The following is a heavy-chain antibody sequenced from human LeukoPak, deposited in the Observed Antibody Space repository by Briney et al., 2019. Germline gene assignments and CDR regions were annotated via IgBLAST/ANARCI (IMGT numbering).Heavy chain of an antibody. V-gene: IGHV3-23*01. J-gene: IGHJ4*02. CDR2: ISGSAGST. Sequence: GGSLRLSCAVSGFTFATYGMSWVRQAPGKGLEWVSTISGSAGSTYYADSVKGRFTISKDNSKNTLYLQMSSLRADDAAIYFCARVSSGYWGQGTLVTVSS. CDR3: ARVSSGY. CDR1: GFTFATYG. D-gene: IGHD6-19*01.